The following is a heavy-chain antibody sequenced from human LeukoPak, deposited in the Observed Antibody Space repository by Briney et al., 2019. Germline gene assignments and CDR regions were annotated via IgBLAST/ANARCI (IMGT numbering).Heavy chain of an antibody. CDR1: GFTFSSYS. Sequence: GGSLRLSCAASGFTFSSYSMNWVRQAPGKGLEWVSSISSSSSYINYADSVKGRFTISRDNAKNSLYLQMSSLRAEDTAVYYCAKDRTVGASYWYFDLWGRGTLVTVSS. CDR3: AKDRTVGASYWYFDL. V-gene: IGHV3-21*01. D-gene: IGHD1-26*01. CDR2: ISSSSSYI. J-gene: IGHJ2*01.